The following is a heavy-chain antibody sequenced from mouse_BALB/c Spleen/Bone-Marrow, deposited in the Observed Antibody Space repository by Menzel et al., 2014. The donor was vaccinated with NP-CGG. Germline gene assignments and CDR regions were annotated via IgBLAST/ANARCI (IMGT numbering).Heavy chain of an antibody. CDR1: GFTFSSYG. CDR3: ARVWYFDY. Sequence: EMMLVESGGGLVQPGGSLKLSCAASGFTFSSYGMSWVRQTPDKRLELVATINSNGGSTYYPDSVKGRFTISRDNAKNTLYLQMSSLKSEDTAMYYCARVWYFDYWGQGTSLTVSS. J-gene: IGHJ2*03. CDR2: INSNGGST. V-gene: IGHV5-6-3*01.